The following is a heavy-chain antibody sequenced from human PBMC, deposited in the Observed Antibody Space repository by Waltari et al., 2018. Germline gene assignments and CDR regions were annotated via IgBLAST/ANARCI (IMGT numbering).Heavy chain of an antibody. D-gene: IGHD6-13*01. Sequence: QVQLVQSGAEVKKPGASVKVSCKTSGYTFTNYDINWVRQATGQGIEWMGWMNPNSGNTGFAQKFQDRLIMTTNTALSTAYMELTGLTSDDTAVYYCERGAAPGKGAHWFDPWGQGTLVIVSS. CDR3: ERGAAPGKGAHWFDP. CDR2: MNPNSGNT. V-gene: IGHV1-8*01. J-gene: IGHJ5*02. CDR1: GYTFTNYD.